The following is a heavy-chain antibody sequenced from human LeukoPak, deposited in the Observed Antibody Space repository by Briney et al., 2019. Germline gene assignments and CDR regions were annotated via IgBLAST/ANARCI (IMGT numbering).Heavy chain of an antibody. V-gene: IGHV3-43D*03. J-gene: IGHJ4*02. CDR1: GFTFDDYA. D-gene: IGHD3-10*01. Sequence: QAGGSLRLSCAASGFTFDDYAMHRVRQAPGKGLEWVSLISWDGGSTYYADSVKGRFTISRDNSKNSLYLQMNSLRAEDTALYYCAKDIGYYGSGSYTYFDYWGQGTLVTVSS. CDR2: ISWDGGST. CDR3: AKDIGYYGSGSYTYFDY.